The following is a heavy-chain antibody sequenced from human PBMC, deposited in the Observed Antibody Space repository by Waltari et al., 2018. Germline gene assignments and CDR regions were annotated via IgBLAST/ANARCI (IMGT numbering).Heavy chain of an antibody. V-gene: IGHV3-48*01. CDR3: ARPLVNWGNDY. CDR2: ISSSSSTI. Sequence: EVQLVESGGGLVQPGGSLRLSCAASGFTFSSYSMNWVRQAPGKGLEWVSYISSSSSTIYYADSVKGRFTISRDNAKNSLYLQMNSLRAEDTAVYYCARPLVNWGNDYWGQGTLVTVSS. J-gene: IGHJ4*02. CDR1: GFTFSSYS. D-gene: IGHD7-27*01.